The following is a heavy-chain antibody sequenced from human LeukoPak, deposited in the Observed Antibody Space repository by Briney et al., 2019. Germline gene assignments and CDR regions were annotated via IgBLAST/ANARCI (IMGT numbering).Heavy chain of an antibody. CDR2: ISHSGST. D-gene: IGHD2-15*01. CDR3: AREDCSGGSCTPGWFDP. J-gene: IGHJ5*02. Sequence: SETLSLTCAVYGGSFSGYYWSWIRQPPGKGLEWIGEISHSGSTNYNPSLKSRVTLSIDTSKNQFSLKLSSVTAADTAVFYCAREDCSGGSCTPGWFDPWGQGTLVTVSS. V-gene: IGHV4-34*01. CDR1: GGSFSGYY.